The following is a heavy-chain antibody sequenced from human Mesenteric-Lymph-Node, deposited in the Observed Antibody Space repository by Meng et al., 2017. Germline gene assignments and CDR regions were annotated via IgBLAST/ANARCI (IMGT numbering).Heavy chain of an antibody. CDR1: GFTFSSYW. J-gene: IGHJ4*02. V-gene: IGHV3-7*01. CDR2: IKQDGSEK. D-gene: IGHD3-22*01. Sequence: GESLKISCAASGFTFSSYWMSWVRQAPGKGLEWVANIKQDGSEKYYVDSVKGRFTISRDNAKNSLYLQMNSLRAEDTAVYYCARLKRVITMIVVVTQAFDYWGQGTLVTVSS. CDR3: ARLKRVITMIVVVTQAFDY.